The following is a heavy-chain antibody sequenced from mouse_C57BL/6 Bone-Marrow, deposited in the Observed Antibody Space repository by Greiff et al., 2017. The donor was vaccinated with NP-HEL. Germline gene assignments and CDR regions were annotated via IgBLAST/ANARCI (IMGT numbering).Heavy chain of an antibody. CDR3: ARWLRYFDY. V-gene: IGHV2-9-1*01. CDR1: GFSLTSYA. J-gene: IGHJ2*01. D-gene: IGHD2-2*01. CDR2: ICTGGGT. Sequence: VQRVESGPGLVAPSQSLSITCTVSGFSLTSYAISWVRQPPGKGLEWLGVICTGGGTNYNSARKSRLSISKDNSKSHIFLKMNSLQTDDTARYYCARWLRYFDYWGQGTTLTVSS.